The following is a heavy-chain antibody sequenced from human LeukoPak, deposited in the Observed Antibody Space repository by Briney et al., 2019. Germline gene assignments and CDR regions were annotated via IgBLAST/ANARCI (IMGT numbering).Heavy chain of an antibody. V-gene: IGHV1-18*01. Sequence: SAKVSCKASGYTFTSYGISWVRQAPGQGLEWMGWISAYNGNTNYAQKLQGRVTMTTDTSTSTAYMELRSLRSDDTAVYYCARDVEWELPYYYYGMDVWGQGTTVTVSS. CDR3: ARDVEWELPYYYYGMDV. D-gene: IGHD1-26*01. CDR1: GYTFTSYG. CDR2: ISAYNGNT. J-gene: IGHJ6*02.